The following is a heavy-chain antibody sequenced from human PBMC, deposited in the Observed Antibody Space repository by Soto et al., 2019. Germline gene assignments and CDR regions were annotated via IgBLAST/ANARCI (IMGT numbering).Heavy chain of an antibody. CDR2: IRSKGHNYAT. CDR1: GFAFSGSA. Sequence: GGSLRLSCAASGFAFSGSAMYWVRQASGKGPEWVGRIRSKGHNYATEYAASVKGRFTISRDDSKNTAYLQMNSLQTEDTAVYYCTRDLFSYDYSGILWFDPWGQGTLVTVS. J-gene: IGHJ5*02. V-gene: IGHV3-73*01. CDR3: TRDLFSYDYSGILWFDP. D-gene: IGHD3-16*01.